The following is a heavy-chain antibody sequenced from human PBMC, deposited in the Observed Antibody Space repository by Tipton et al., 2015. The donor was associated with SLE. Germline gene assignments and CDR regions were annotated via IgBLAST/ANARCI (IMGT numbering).Heavy chain of an antibody. D-gene: IGHD3-9*01. J-gene: IGHJ4*02. CDR2: IFSSGST. Sequence: TLSLTCIVSGGSMTSSYWYWIRQPAGRGLEWIGRIFSSGSTNYNPSLKSRVTISVDTSKNQFSLKLTSVTAADTAVYYCARGSDLLTGYYYFDLWGQGTVVTVSS. CDR3: ARGSDLLTGYYYFDL. CDR1: GGSMTSSY. V-gene: IGHV4-4*07.